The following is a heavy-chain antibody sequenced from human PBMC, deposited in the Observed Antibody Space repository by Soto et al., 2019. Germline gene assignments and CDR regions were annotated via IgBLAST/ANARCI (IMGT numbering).Heavy chain of an antibody. D-gene: IGHD1-26*01. J-gene: IGHJ6*02. V-gene: IGHV5-51*01. CDR3: ARQDSGSYSYYYGMDV. CDR1: GYSFTSYW. CDR2: IYPGDSDT. Sequence: SLKISCKGSGYSFTSYWIGWVRQMPGKGLEWMGIIYPGDSDTRYSPSFQGQVTISADKSISTAYLQWSSLKASDTAMYYCARQDSGSYSYYYGMDVWGQGTTVTVSS.